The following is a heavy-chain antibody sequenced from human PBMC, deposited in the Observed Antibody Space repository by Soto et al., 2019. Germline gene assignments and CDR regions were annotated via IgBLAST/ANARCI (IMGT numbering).Heavy chain of an antibody. CDR1: GGSVSSGSYY. J-gene: IGHJ4*02. CDR2: IYYSGST. V-gene: IGHV4-61*01. Sequence: QVQLQESGPGLVKPSETLSLTCTVSGGSVSSGSYYWSWIRQPPGKGLEWIGYIYYSGSTNYNPSLKSRATIAVAASKNQFSLKLRSVTASGQAVDYCSRHVDYWGLGTLVPVSS. CDR3: SRHVDY.